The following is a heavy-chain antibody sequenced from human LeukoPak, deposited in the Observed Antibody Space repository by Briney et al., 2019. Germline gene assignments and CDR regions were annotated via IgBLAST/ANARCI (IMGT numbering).Heavy chain of an antibody. D-gene: IGHD2-15*01. Sequence: GGSLRLSCAASGFTFSSYAMSWGSQAPGKGVEWVSSIRGSGGGTNYGDSVKGRVTISRYNSKNSLYRKMNRLRAEDTAEYYCAKDWEYCSGGSCRTYGGLDYWGQGTLVTVSS. CDR1: GFTFSSYA. CDR3: AKDWEYCSGGSCRTYGGLDY. CDR2: IRGSGGGT. V-gene: IGHV3-23*01. J-gene: IGHJ4*02.